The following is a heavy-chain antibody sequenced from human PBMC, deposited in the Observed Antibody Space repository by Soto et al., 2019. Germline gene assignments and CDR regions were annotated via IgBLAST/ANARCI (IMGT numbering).Heavy chain of an antibody. D-gene: IGHD2-15*01. V-gene: IGHV4-34*01. Sequence: QVQLQQWGAGLLRPSETLSLTCAVSGGSFNEYYWTWIRQAPGKGLEWIGEVTDSGRTNHNPSLKSRVDISVDTSRNQFSLRLTSVTAADKAVYYCATSGIFRGVFLPIDSWGQGTLVTVSA. CDR3: ATSGIFRGVFLPIDS. J-gene: IGHJ4*02. CDR1: GGSFNEYY. CDR2: VTDSGRT.